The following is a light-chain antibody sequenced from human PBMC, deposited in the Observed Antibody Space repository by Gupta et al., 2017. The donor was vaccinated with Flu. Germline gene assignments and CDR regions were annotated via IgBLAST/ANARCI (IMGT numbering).Light chain of an antibody. V-gene: IGKV1-5*03. J-gene: IGKJ1*01. CDR2: KAS. CDR1: QSISSW. Sequence: DIQMTQSPSTLSASVGDRVTITCRASQSISSWLAWYQQKPGKAPKLLIYKASSLESGVPSRFSGSGSGTEFTLTISSLQPDDFAIYYCQQYNSDWTFGQETKVEIK. CDR3: QQYNSDWT.